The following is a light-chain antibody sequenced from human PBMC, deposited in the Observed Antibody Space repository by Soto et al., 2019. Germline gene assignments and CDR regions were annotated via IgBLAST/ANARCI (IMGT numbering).Light chain of an antibody. J-gene: IGKJ1*01. CDR1: QSVSSSY. V-gene: IGKV3-20*01. Sequence: EIVLTQSPGTLSLSPGERATLSCRASQSVSSSYLAWYQQKPGQAPRLLIFDTSNRATGIPDRFSGSGSGTDFTLTISRLEPEDFAVYYCQQYGNSPRTFGQGPR. CDR3: QQYGNSPRT. CDR2: DTS.